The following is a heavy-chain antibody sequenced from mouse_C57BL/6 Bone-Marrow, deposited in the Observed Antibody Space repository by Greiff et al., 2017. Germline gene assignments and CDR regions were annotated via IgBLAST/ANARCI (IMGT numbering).Heavy chain of an antibody. D-gene: IGHD2-10*01. CDR1: GFNIKDDY. Sequence: VQLQQSGAELVRPGASVKLSCTASGFNIKDDYMHWVKQRPEQGLEWIGWIDPENGDTEYASKFQGKATITADTSSNTAYLQLSSLTSEDTAVYYCTRPYYGNRYAMDYWGQGTSVTVSS. CDR2: IDPENGDT. J-gene: IGHJ4*01. CDR3: TRPYYGNRYAMDY. V-gene: IGHV14-4*01.